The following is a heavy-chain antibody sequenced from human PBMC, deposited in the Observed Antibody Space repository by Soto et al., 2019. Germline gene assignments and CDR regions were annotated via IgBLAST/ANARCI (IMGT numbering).Heavy chain of an antibody. CDR2: ISYSGST. D-gene: IGHD2-8*01. V-gene: IGHV4-31*03. CDR3: ARSAQWDGFDP. J-gene: IGHJ3*01. Sequence: QVQLQESGPGLVKPSQTLSLTCTFSGGSISSINYYWSWIRQHPEKGLEWVGYISYSGSTFYNSSLKSRVTISLDTSKNQFSLKLTSVTAADTAIYYCARSAQWDGFDPWGQGTMVTVSS. CDR1: GGSISSINYY.